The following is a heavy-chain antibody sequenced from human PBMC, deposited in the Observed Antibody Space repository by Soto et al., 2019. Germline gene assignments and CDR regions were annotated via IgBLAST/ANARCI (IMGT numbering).Heavy chain of an antibody. D-gene: IGHD2-15*01. Sequence: SVNVSCKASGGTFSSDAISWVRQAPGQGLEWMGGIIPIFGTANYAQKFQGRVTITADKSTSTAYMELSSLRSEDTAVYYCAGYCSGGSCYDWFDPWGQGTLVTVSS. CDR1: GGTFSSDA. CDR3: AGYCSGGSCYDWFDP. CDR2: IIPIFGTA. V-gene: IGHV1-69*06. J-gene: IGHJ5*02.